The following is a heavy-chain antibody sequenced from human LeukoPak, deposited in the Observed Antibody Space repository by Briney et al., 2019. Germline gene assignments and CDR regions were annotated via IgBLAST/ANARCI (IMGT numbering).Heavy chain of an antibody. D-gene: IGHD6-13*01. CDR3: ARDAVGIYRIIDY. Sequence: GGSLRLSCAASGFTFSSYSMNWVRQAPGKGLEWVSYISSSSSTIYYADSVKGRFTISRDNAKNSLYLQMNSLRAEDTAVYYCARDAVGIYRIIDYWGQGTLVTVSS. J-gene: IGHJ4*02. CDR1: GFTFSSYS. CDR2: ISSSSSTI. V-gene: IGHV3-48*04.